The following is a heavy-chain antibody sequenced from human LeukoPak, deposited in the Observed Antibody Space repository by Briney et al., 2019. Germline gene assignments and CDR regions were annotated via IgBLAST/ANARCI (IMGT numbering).Heavy chain of an antibody. CDR3: ASFAYYDLHDY. J-gene: IGHJ4*02. CDR1: GGSISSGGYS. D-gene: IGHD3-3*01. V-gene: IGHV4-30-2*01. CDR2: IYHSGST. Sequence: SETLSLTCAVSGGSISSGGYSWSWIRQPPGKGLEWIGYIYHSGSTYYNPSLKSRVTISVDTSKNQFSLKLSSVTAADTAVYYCASFAYYDLHDYWGQGTLVTVSS.